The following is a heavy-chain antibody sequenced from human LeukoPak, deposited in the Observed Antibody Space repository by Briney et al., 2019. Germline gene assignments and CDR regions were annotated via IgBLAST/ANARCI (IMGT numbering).Heavy chain of an antibody. Sequence: SETLSLTCTVSGYSITSAYYWGWVRQPPGKGLEWIGNIHHSGSTNYRPSLKSRVTISVDTSKNQFSLKLTSLTAADTAVYYCSGAGYWGQGTLVTVSS. V-gene: IGHV4-38-2*02. CDR3: SGAGY. J-gene: IGHJ4*02. D-gene: IGHD4-17*01. CDR2: IHHSGST. CDR1: GYSITSAYY.